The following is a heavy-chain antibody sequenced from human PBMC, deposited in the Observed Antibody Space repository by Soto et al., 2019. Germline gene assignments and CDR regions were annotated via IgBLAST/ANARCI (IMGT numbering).Heavy chain of an antibody. V-gene: IGHV3-7*01. Sequence: EVKLEESGGGLVQTGGSLRLSCAVSGFTFSAYWMRWVRQSPGRGLEGVANIKDDGSQTYYVDSVRGRFTISRDNGQNSLYLHMNSLRAEDTAVYYCATAVRGSAWSYWGQGTLVNVSS. CDR1: GFTFSAYW. J-gene: IGHJ4*02. D-gene: IGHD6-19*01. CDR2: IKDDGSQT. CDR3: ATAVRGSAWSY.